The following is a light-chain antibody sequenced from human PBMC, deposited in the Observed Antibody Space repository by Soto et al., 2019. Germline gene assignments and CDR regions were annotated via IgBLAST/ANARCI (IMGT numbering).Light chain of an antibody. J-gene: IGKJ1*01. CDR3: QQYGASPT. CDR2: GAS. V-gene: IGKV3-20*01. Sequence: ETVLTQSPGTLSLSPGETATLSCRASQSVISFYLAWYQQKPGQAPRLLIYGASSRATGIPDRFSGSGSGTDFTLTISRLEPEDXAVYYCQQYGASPTFGQGTKVEIK. CDR1: QSVISFY.